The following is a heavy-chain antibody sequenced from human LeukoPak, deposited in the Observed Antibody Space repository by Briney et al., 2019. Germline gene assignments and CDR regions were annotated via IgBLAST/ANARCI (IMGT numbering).Heavy chain of an antibody. CDR2: IYPGDSDT. D-gene: IGHD3-22*01. Sequence: GESLKISCKGSGYSFTSYWIGWVRQMPGKGLEWMGIIYPGDSDTRYSPSFQGQVTISADKSISAAYLQWSSLKASDTAMYYCARAYYYDSSGYLYYFDYWGQGTLVTVSS. CDR3: ARAYYYDSSGYLYYFDY. J-gene: IGHJ4*02. CDR1: GYSFTSYW. V-gene: IGHV5-51*01.